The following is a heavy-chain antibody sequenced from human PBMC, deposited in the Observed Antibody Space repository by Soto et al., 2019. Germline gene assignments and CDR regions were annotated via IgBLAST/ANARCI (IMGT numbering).Heavy chain of an antibody. J-gene: IGHJ4*02. D-gene: IGHD6-13*01. CDR3: ARFAKEENPKVGSWYYFDY. CDR2: IYDSGRT. Sequence: PSETLSLTCTVSGGSISSGGYFWSWVRQHTGKGLEWIGNIYDSGRTYYNPSLKSRVTISVDTPKNQFSLKLSSVTAADTAVYYCARFAKEENPKVGSWYYFDYWGQGTRVTVS. V-gene: IGHV4-31*03. CDR1: GGSISSGGYF.